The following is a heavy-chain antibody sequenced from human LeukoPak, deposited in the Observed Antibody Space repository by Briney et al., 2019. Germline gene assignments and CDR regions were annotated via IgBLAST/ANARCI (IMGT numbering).Heavy chain of an antibody. D-gene: IGHD2-15*01. CDR1: GGAISSAD. V-gene: IGHV4-59*01. J-gene: IGHJ6*02. CDR3: ARVVVGVRSYCSGGSCYSQAPANGMDV. Sequence: SQTLSLTCTVSGGAISSADCSWIRQPPPQGMDWSGFVYYIGSADYNPSLNTRVAISVDTSKNQFSLKLCSVTAADTVVYYCARVVVGVRSYCSGGSCYSQAPANGMDVWGQGTTVTVSS. CDR2: VYYIGSA.